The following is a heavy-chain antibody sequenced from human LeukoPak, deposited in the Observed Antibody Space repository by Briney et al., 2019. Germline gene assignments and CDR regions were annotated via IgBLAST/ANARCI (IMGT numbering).Heavy chain of an antibody. CDR2: ISAYNGDT. CDR3: ARGGYYGSGSFPDY. CDR1: GYSFASFG. J-gene: IGHJ4*02. Sequence: ASVKVSCKASGYSFASFGINWVRQAPGQGLEWMGWISAYNGDTNYAQNLQGRVPMTTDTSTSTAYMDLRSLTSDDTAVYYCARGGYYGSGSFPDYWGQGTLATVSS. D-gene: IGHD3-10*01. V-gene: IGHV1-18*01.